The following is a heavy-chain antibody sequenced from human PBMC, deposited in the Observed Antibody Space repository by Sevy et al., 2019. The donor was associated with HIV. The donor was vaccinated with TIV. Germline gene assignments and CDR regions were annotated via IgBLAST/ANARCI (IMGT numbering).Heavy chain of an antibody. CDR1: GFTFSGYA. CDR2: ISGSGGST. D-gene: IGHD3-22*01. V-gene: IGHV3-23*01. J-gene: IGHJ4*02. CDR3: AKLFYYYDSSGPFDY. Sequence: GGSLRLSCGASGFTFSGYAMSWVRQAPGKGLEWVSAISGSGGSTYYADSVKGRFTISRDNSKNTLYLQMNSLRAEDTAVYYCAKLFYYYDSSGPFDYWGQGTLVTVSS.